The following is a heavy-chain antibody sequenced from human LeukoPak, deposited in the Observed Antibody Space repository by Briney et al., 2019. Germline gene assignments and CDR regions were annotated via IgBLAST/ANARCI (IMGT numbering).Heavy chain of an antibody. D-gene: IGHD3-22*01. J-gene: IGHJ5*02. CDR3: ARHRENSYESSHMGFDL. V-gene: IGHV4-34*01. CDR2: INHSGST. CDR1: GGSFSGYY. Sequence: SETLSLTCAVYGGSFSGYYWSWIRQPPGKGLEWIGEINHSGSTNYNPSLKSRVTISGDTSKNQFSLRLTSVTAADTAVYYCARHRENSYESSHMGFDLWGPGTLVTVSS.